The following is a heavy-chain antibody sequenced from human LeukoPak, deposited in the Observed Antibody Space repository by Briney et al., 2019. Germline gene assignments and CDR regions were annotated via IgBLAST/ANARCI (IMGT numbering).Heavy chain of an antibody. Sequence: NPSETLSLTCAVSGYAISSGYFWGWIRQPPGKGLEWIGSIYHTGSTYYNPSLESRVTISVDTSKNQFSLKLSSVTAADAAVYYCARAYSSSWYMNWFDPWGQGTLVTVSS. CDR1: GYAISSGYF. D-gene: IGHD6-13*01. CDR2: IYHTGST. CDR3: ARAYSSSWYMNWFDP. J-gene: IGHJ5*02. V-gene: IGHV4-38-2*01.